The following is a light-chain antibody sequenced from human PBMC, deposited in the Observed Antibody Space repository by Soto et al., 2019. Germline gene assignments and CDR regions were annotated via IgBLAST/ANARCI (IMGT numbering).Light chain of an antibody. V-gene: IGKV3-20*01. CDR1: QNVGSRY. Sequence: EIVLTQSPGTLSLSPGARATLSCRASQNVGSRYLAWYQQKPGQAPRLLIYGTSNRATGIPDRFSGSGSGTDFSLTISSLEPGDLAVYYCQQYGSSPRTFGQGTKVEIK. CDR2: GTS. J-gene: IGKJ1*01. CDR3: QQYGSSPRT.